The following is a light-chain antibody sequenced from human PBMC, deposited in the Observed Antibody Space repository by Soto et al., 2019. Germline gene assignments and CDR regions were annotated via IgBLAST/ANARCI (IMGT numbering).Light chain of an antibody. J-gene: IGKJ2*01. V-gene: IGKV3-15*01. CDR3: QQYIHGYT. CDR1: QRVSTS. CDR2: SAS. Sequence: EVVMTQSPDTLSVFPGERVTLSCRASQRVSTSLAWYQQKPGQTPRLLIYSASTRATGIPARFSGSGSGTEFTLTISSLESEDFAVYFCQQYIHGYTFGQGTKLEIK.